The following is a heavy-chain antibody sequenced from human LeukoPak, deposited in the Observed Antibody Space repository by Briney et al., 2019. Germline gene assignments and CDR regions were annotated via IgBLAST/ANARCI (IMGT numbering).Heavy chain of an antibody. CDR3: ARVLSYGGNKNFDY. D-gene: IGHD4-23*01. CDR1: GGSISSGDYY. J-gene: IGHJ4*02. V-gene: IGHV4-30-4*08. CDR2: IYYSGST. Sequence: SETLSLTCTVSGGSISSGDYYWSWIRQPPGKGLEWIGYIYYSGSTYYNPSLKSRVTISVDTSKNQFSLKLSSVTAADTAVYYCARVLSYGGNKNFDYWGQGTLVTVSS.